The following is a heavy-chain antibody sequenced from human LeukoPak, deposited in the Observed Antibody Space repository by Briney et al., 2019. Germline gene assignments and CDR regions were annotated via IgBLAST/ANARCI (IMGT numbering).Heavy chain of an antibody. CDR1: GFTFDDYA. CDR2: ISWNSGSI. Sequence: GGSLRLSCAASGFTFDDYAMHWVRQAPGKGLEWGSGISWNSGSIGYADSVKGRFTISRDNAKNYLYLQMNSLRAEDTALYYCAKDILPGAVAGIRLRFLGFDYWGQGTLVTVSS. J-gene: IGHJ4*02. D-gene: IGHD6-19*01. V-gene: IGHV3-9*01. CDR3: AKDILPGAVAGIRLRFLGFDY.